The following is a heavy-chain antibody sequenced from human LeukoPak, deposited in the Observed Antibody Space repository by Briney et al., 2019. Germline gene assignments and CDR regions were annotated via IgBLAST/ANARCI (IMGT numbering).Heavy chain of an antibody. CDR1: GFTFSSYA. J-gene: IGHJ4*02. CDR3: AKDDYSNYLPRY. D-gene: IGHD4-4*01. Sequence: GGSLRLSRAASGFTFSSYAMSWVRQAPGKGLEWVSAISGSGGSTYYADSVKGRFTISRDNSKNTLYLQMNSLRAEDTAVYYCAKDDYSNYLPRYWGQGTLVTVSS. CDR2: ISGSGGST. V-gene: IGHV3-23*01.